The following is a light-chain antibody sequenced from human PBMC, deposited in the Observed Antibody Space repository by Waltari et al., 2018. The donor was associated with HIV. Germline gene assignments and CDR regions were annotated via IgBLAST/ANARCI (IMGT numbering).Light chain of an antibody. J-gene: IGLJ2*01. CDR1: SSDVGNYNE. V-gene: IGLV2-18*02. Sequence: QSALTQPPSVSGSLGQSVTISCTGTSSDVGNYNEVSWYQQSPGTAPKLMIYDVSNRPSGVPGRFSGSKSGNTASLTISGLHAEDEADYYCSSFTTSITVVFGGGTKLTVL. CDR2: DVS. CDR3: SSFTTSITVV.